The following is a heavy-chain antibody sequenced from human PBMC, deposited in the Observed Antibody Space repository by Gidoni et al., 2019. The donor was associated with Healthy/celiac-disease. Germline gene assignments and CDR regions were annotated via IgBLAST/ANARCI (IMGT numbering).Heavy chain of an antibody. D-gene: IGHD3-9*01. Sequence: QVQLQQWGARPLKPSETLSLTCAADGGCFSGYYSSRTRQPPGKGLVWIGEINHSGRTNSNPSVKSRVTISVDTSKNQFSLKLCSVTAADTAVYCCSRCLDRSGDILTGPSWAYYFDYWGQRTLVTVAS. CDR1: GGCFSGYY. CDR2: INHSGRT. CDR3: SRCLDRSGDILTGPSWAYYFDY. J-gene: IGHJ4*02. V-gene: IGHV4-34*01.